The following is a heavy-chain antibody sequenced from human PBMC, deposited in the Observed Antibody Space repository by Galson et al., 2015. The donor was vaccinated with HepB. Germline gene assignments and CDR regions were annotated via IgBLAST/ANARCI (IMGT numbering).Heavy chain of an antibody. CDR2: INPSGGST. CDR3: ARNSRVCSSTSCYTGRFDY. J-gene: IGHJ4*02. Sequence: SVKVSCKASGYTFTSYYMHWVRQAPGQGLEWMGIINPSGGSTSYAQKFQGRVTMTRDTSTSTVYMELSSLRSEDTAVYYCARNSRVCSSTSCYTGRFDYWGQGTLVTVSS. CDR1: GYTFTSYY. D-gene: IGHD2-2*02. V-gene: IGHV1-46*01.